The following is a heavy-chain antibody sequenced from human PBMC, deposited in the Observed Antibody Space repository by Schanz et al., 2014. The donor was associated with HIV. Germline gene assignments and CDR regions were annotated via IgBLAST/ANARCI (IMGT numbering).Heavy chain of an antibody. Sequence: EVQLVESGGGLVKPGRSLRLSCTASGFTFGDYPMSWFRQAPGKGLEWVGRSKNKANGYITEYTASVKGRFTISRDDSRNSLYLQMNSLKTEDTAVYFCARWRSGAPSNWGQGTLVTVSS. CDR3: ARWRSGAPSN. V-gene: IGHV3-72*01. CDR2: SKNKANGYIT. D-gene: IGHD3-10*01. CDR1: GFTFGDYP. J-gene: IGHJ4*02.